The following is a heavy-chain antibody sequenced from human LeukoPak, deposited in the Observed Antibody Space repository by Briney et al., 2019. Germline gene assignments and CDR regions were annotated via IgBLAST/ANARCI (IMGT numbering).Heavy chain of an antibody. Sequence: SETLSLTCAVYGGSFSGYYWSWIRQPPGKGLEWIGEIYHSGSTNYNPSLKSRVTISVDKSKNQFSLNLSSVTAADTAVYYCASHRAYYYYMDVWGEGTTVTVSS. V-gene: IGHV4-34*01. CDR2: IYHSGST. J-gene: IGHJ6*03. CDR3: ASHRAYYYYMDV. CDR1: GGSFSGYY. D-gene: IGHD3-10*01.